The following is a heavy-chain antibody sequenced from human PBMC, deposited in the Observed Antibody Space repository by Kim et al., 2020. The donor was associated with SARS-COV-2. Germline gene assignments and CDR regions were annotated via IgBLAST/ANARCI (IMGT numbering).Heavy chain of an antibody. J-gene: IGHJ6*02. CDR3: ARGEYYGSGSPYYYGMDV. V-gene: IGHV4-59*09. Sequence: KSRVTISVDTSKNQFSLKLSSVTAADTAVYYCARGEYYGSGSPYYYGMDVWGQGTTVTVSS. D-gene: IGHD3-10*01.